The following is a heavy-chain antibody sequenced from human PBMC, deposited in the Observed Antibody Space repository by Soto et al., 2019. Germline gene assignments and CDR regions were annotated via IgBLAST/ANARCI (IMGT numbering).Heavy chain of an antibody. CDR3: VRGRSYSVYDF. CDR1: GGSISGHS. J-gene: IGHJ4*02. V-gene: IGHV4-4*07. Sequence: LSLTCTVSGGSISGHSWIWIRQPAGKGLEWIGHIYPSGSTSYNPSLRSRVTMSLDTSSNQIFLNLTSVPAADTAVFYCVRGRSYSVYDFWGPGTLVTVSS. D-gene: IGHD5-12*01. CDR2: IYPSGST.